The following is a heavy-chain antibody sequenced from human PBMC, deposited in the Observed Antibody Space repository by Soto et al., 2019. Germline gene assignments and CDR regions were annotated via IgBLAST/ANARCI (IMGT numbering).Heavy chain of an antibody. CDR3: ASTPLQPWYSSSWYGSQPKNYYYGMDV. V-gene: IGHV4-59*11. D-gene: IGHD6-13*01. CDR2: IYYSGST. J-gene: IGHJ6*02. CDR1: GVSISSHY. Sequence: PSETLSLTCTVSGVSISSHYWSWIRQPPGKGLEWIGYIYYSGSTNYNPSLKSRVTISVDTSKNQFSLKLSSVTAADTAVYYCASTPLQPWYSSSWYGSQPKNYYYGMDVWGQGTTVTVSS.